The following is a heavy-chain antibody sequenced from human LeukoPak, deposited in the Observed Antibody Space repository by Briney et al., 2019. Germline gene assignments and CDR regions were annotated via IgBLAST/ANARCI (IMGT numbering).Heavy chain of an antibody. CDR1: GGSISSYY. CDR3: AREYCSSTSCYKADY. D-gene: IGHD2-2*02. CDR2: IYYSGST. V-gene: IGHV4-59*12. Sequence: TSETLSLTCTVSGGSISSYYWSWIRQPPGKGLEWIGYIYYSGSTNYNPSLKSRVTISVDTSKNQFSLQLNSVTPEDTAVYYCAREYCSSTSCYKADYWGQGTLVTVSS. J-gene: IGHJ4*02.